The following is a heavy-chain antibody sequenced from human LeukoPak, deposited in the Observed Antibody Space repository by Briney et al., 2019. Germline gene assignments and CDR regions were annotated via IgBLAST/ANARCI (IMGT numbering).Heavy chain of an antibody. CDR3: ARANYRAFDI. D-gene: IGHD5-24*01. J-gene: IGHJ3*02. Sequence: SQALSLTCAISGDSVSADSATWNWIRQSPSRGLEWLGRTYYRSNRSKWSSDYALSVKSRISISPDTSKNEFFLQLNSVTPEDTAVYYCARANYRAFDIWGQGTMVTVSS. CDR2: TYYRSNRSKWSS. V-gene: IGHV6-1*01. CDR1: GDSVSADSAT.